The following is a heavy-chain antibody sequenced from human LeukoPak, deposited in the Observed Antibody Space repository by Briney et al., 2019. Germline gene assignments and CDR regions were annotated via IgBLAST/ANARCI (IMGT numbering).Heavy chain of an antibody. CDR1: GGSISSYY. Sequence: PSETLSLTCTVSGGSISSYYWSWIRQPPGKGLEWIGYIYYSGSTNYNPSLKSRVTISVDTSKNQFSLKLSSVTAADTAVYYCARASTAIQWLRSEYYFDYWGQGTLVTVSS. J-gene: IGHJ4*02. D-gene: IGHD5-12*01. V-gene: IGHV4-59*08. CDR3: ARASTAIQWLRSEYYFDY. CDR2: IYYSGST.